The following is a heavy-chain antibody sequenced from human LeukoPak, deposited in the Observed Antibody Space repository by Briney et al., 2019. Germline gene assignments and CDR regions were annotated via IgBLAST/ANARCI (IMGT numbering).Heavy chain of an antibody. J-gene: IGHJ4*02. D-gene: IGHD6-19*01. V-gene: IGHV3-30*03. CDR1: GFTFSSYC. Sequence: GGSLRLSCAASGFTFSSYCMHRVRQAPGKGLEWVAVISYDGSNKYYADSVKGRFTISRDNSKNTLYLQMNSLRAEDTAVYYCARVIYSGWEGELSYLGEGTLVTVSS. CDR2: ISYDGSNK. CDR3: ARVIYSGWEGELSY.